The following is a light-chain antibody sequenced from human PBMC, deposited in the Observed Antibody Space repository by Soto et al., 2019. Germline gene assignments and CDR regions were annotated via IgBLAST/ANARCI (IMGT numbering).Light chain of an antibody. V-gene: IGKV3-11*01. CDR3: QQRRS. CDR2: DAS. Sequence: EIVLTQSPATLSLSPGERATLSCRASQTVSSYLAWYQQKPGQAPRLLVYDASDRATGIPARLSGSGSGTDFTLTISSLAPEDFAVYYCQQRRSFGQGTRLEIK. J-gene: IGKJ5*01. CDR1: QTVSSY.